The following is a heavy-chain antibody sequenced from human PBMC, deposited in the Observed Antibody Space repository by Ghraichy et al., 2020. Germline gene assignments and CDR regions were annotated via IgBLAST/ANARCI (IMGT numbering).Heavy chain of an antibody. D-gene: IGHD3-3*01. V-gene: IGHV1-2*02. J-gene: IGHJ2*01. CDR2: INPNSGGT. CDR3: ARNSRGRKDYDFWSGYQYWYFDL. CDR1: GYTFTGYY. Sequence: ASVKVSCKASGYTFTGYYMHWVRQAPGQGLEWMGWINPNSGGTNYAQKFQGRVTMTRDTSISTAYMELSRLRSDDTAVYYCARNSRGRKDYDFWSGYQYWYFDLWGRGTLVTVSS.